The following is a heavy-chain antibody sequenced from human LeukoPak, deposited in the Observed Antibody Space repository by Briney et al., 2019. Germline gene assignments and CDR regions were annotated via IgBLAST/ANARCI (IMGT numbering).Heavy chain of an antibody. CDR1: GFTFDDYG. V-gene: IGHV3-20*04. Sequence: GGSLRLSCAASGFTFDDYGMSWVRQAPGKGLEWVSGINWSGGSTGYADSVKGRFTISRDNAKNSLYLQMNSLRAEDTALYYCARDRGVDTAMVNWFDPWGQGTLVTVSS. CDR3: ARDRGVDTAMVNWFDP. D-gene: IGHD5-18*01. CDR2: INWSGGST. J-gene: IGHJ5*02.